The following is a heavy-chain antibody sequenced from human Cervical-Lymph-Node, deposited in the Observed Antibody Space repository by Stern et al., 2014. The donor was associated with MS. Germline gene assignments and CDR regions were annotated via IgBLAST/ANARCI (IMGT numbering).Heavy chain of an antibody. D-gene: IGHD4-23*01. CDR3: ARYLTTVDPFDY. CDR2: INPTTGGT. Sequence: VQLVESGAEVKKPGASGKVSCKTSGFTFTSYYLHWVRQAPGQGLEWMGIINPTTGGTTYAQIFQGRVTMTRDSSTSTVYMELSSLRSEDTAVYYCARYLTTVDPFDYWGQGTLVTVSS. V-gene: IGHV1-46*03. CDR1: GFTFTSYY. J-gene: IGHJ4*02.